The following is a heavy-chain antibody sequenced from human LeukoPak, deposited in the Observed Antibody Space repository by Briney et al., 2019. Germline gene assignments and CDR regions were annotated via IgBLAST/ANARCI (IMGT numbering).Heavy chain of an antibody. CDR1: GGSISSGGYY. CDR2: IYYSGST. CDR3: ARLGKRSAAAGKGTLDY. V-gene: IGHV4-31*03. D-gene: IGHD6-13*01. J-gene: IGHJ4*02. Sequence: SETLSLTCTVSGGSISSGGYYWSWIRQHPGKGLEWIGYIYYSGSTYYNPSLKSRVTISVDTSKNQFSLKLSSVTAADTAVYYCARLGKRSAAAGKGTLDYWGQGTLVTVSS.